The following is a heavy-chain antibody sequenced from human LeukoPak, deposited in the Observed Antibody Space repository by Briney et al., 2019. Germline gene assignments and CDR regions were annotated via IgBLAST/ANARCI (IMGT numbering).Heavy chain of an antibody. J-gene: IGHJ4*02. CDR3: AKDQRYGGLYYFDD. CDR2: ISGSGGST. V-gene: IGHV3-23*01. Sequence: PGGSLRLSCAASGFTFSSYAMSWVRQAPGKGLEWVTAISGSGGSTYYADSVKGRFTISRDNSKNTLYLQMNSLRAEDTAVYYCAKDQRYGGLYYFDDWGQGTLVTVSS. D-gene: IGHD1-26*01. CDR1: GFTFSSYA.